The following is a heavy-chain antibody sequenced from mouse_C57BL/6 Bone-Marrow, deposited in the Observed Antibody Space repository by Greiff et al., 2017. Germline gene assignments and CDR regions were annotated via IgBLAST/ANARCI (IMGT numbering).Heavy chain of an antibody. V-gene: IGHV5-16*01. CDR2: INYDGSST. J-gene: IGHJ4*01. D-gene: IGHD1-1*01. CDR1: GFTFSDYY. Sequence: VQLKESEGGLVQPGSSMKLSCTASGFTFSDYYMAWVRQVPEKGLEWGANINYDGSSTYYLDSLKSRFIISRDNAKNILYLQLSSLKSEDTATYYCAREGSSLYAMDYWGQGTSVTVSA. CDR3: AREGSSLYAMDY.